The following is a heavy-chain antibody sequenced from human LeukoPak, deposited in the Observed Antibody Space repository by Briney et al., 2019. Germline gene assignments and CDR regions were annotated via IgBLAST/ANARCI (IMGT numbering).Heavy chain of an antibody. J-gene: IGHJ4*02. V-gene: IGHV1-18*04. CDR2: ISAYNGNT. CDR1: GYTFTGYY. CDR3: ARLSELERRLDY. Sequence: ASVKVSCKASGYTFTGYYIHWVRQAPGQGLEWMGWISAYNGNTNYAQKLQGRVTMTADTSTSTAYMELRSLRSDDTAVYYCARLSELERRLDYWGQGTLVTVSS. D-gene: IGHD1-1*01.